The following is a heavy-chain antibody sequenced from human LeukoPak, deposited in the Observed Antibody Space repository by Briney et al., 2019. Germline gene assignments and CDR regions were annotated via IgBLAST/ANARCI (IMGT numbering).Heavy chain of an antibody. CDR1: GYTFTNYD. D-gene: IGHD3-22*01. J-gene: IGHJ4*02. Sequence: ASVNVSCKASGYTFTNYDINWVRQATGQGLEWMGWMNPDSGNTGYAQKFQGRVAMTRDTSISTAYMELSSLRSEDTAVYYCTSRVYDSSGYCDFDYWGQGTLVTVSS. V-gene: IGHV1-8*01. CDR3: TSRVYDSSGYCDFDY. CDR2: MNPDSGNT.